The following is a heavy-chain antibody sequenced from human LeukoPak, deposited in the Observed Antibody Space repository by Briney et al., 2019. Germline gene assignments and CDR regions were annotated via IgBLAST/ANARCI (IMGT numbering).Heavy chain of an antibody. CDR1: GFTFSSYG. D-gene: IGHD1-7*01. J-gene: IGHJ3*02. Sequence: QPGRSLRLSCAASGFTFSSYGMHWVRQAPGKGLEWVAVIWYDGSNKYYADSVKGRFTISRDNSKNTLYLQMGSLRPEDMAVYYCARRFSGVNYGAYDMWGQGTMVTVSS. V-gene: IGHV3-33*01. CDR3: ARRFSGVNYGAYDM. CDR2: IWYDGSNK.